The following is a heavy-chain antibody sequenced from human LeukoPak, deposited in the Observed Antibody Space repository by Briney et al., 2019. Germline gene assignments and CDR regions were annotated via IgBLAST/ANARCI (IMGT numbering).Heavy chain of an antibody. V-gene: IGHV3-15*01. CDR3: VTGGS. J-gene: IGHJ4*02. CDR1: GITFCNPW. CDR2: VKGQADGAQT. D-gene: IGHD7-27*01. Sequence: PGGSLRLSCATPGITFCNPWMNRVPPAPGKGLEWVGRVKGQADGAQTDYAAPVKGRFTFSRDDSKNTLFLQMNSVKAEDTAVYYCVTGGSWGQGTLVTVS.